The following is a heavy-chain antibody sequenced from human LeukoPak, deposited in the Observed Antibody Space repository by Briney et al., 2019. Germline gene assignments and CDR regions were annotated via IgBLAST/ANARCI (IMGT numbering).Heavy chain of an antibody. CDR1: GFTFSSYG. CDR3: AKHLED. V-gene: IGHV3-30*18. D-gene: IGHD3-3*01. J-gene: IGHJ4*02. CDR2: ISYDGSNK. Sequence: QPGRSLRLSCAASGFTFSSYGMHWVRQAPGKGLEWVAVISYDGSNKYYADSVKGRFTISRDNSKNTLYLQMNSLRAEDTAVYYCAKHLEDWGQGTLVTVSS.